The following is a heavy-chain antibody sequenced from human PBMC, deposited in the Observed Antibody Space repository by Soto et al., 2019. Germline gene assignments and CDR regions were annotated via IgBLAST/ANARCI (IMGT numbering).Heavy chain of an antibody. D-gene: IGHD6-19*01. J-gene: IGHJ2*01. CDR1: GGSFSPYF. CDR2: INHSGST. CDR3: ARLASGWQYYYFDF. V-gene: IGHV4-34*01. Sequence: QVQLQQWGAGLLKPSETLSLTCAVYGGSFSPYFWSWIRQPPGKGLEWIGVINHSGSTNYNPSLTRRATLSVDTSKNQVSLKLTSVTAADTAVYYCARLASGWQYYYFDFWGRGTPVTVSS.